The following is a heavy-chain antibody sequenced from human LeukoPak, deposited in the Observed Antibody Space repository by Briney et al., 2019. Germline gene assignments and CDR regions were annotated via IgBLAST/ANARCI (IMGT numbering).Heavy chain of an antibody. CDR1: GFTFSTYA. J-gene: IGHJ4*02. CDR3: AKDPLPYCSGGNCYSSFGY. D-gene: IGHD2-15*01. CDR2: LTNSGGSGGVT. Sequence: GGSLRLSCVASGFTFSTYAMSWVRQAPGKGLEWVSALTNSGGSGGVTYYADSVKGRFIISRDNSKSTLYLQLSSLRAEDTAVYYCAKDPLPYCSGGNCYSSFGYRGQGTLVTVSS. V-gene: IGHV3-23*01.